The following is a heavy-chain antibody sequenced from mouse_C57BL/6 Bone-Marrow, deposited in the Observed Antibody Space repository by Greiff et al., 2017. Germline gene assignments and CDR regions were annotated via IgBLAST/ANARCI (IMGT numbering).Heavy chain of an antibody. CDR2: IDPSDSYT. D-gene: IGHD1-1*01. Sequence: QVHVKQPGAELVMPGASVKLSCKASGYTFTSYWMHWVKQRPGQGLEWIGEIDPSDSYTNYNQKFKGKSTLTVDKSSSTAYMQLSSLTSEDSAVYYCALFITTVVGAMDYWGQGTSVTVSS. CDR1: GYTFTSYW. V-gene: IGHV1-69*01. CDR3: ALFITTVVGAMDY. J-gene: IGHJ4*01.